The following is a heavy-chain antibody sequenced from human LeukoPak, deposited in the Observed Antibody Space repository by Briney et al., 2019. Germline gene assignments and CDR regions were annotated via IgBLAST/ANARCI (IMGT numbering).Heavy chain of an antibody. CDR3: ATNGY. CDR2: INHSGST. Sequence: SETLSLTCAVYGGSFIGYYWSWIRQPPGKGLEWIGEINHSGSTNYNPSLKSRVTISVDTSKNQFSLKLSSVTAADTAVYYCATNGYWGQGTLGTVSS. J-gene: IGHJ4*02. CDR1: GGSFIGYY. V-gene: IGHV4-34*01. D-gene: IGHD2-8*01.